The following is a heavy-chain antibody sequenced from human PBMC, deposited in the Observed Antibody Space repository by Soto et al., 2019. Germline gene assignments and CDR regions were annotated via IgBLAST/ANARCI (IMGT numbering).Heavy chain of an antibody. D-gene: IGHD3-22*01. CDR1: GGTFSSYA. J-gene: IGHJ6*02. CDR2: IIPIFGTA. Sequence: GASVKVSCKASGGTFSSYAISWVRQAPGQGLEWMGGIIPIFGTANYAQKYQGRVTITADESTSTAYMEMSSLRSEDTAVYYCARVVNYYDSSGYPNYYYYGMDVWGQGTTVTVSS. CDR3: ARVVNYYDSSGYPNYYYYGMDV. V-gene: IGHV1-69*13.